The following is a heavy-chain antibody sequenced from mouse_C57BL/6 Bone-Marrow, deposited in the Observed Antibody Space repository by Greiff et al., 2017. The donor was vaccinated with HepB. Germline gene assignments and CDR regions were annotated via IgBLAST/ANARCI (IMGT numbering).Heavy chain of an antibody. Sequence: SGAELVKPGASVKISCKASGYAFSSYWMNWVKQRPGKGLEWIGQIYPGDGDTNYNGKFKGKATLTADKSSSTAYMQLSSLTSEDSAVYFCARPFYDYDGPWFAYWGQGTLVTVSA. V-gene: IGHV1-80*01. J-gene: IGHJ3*01. CDR3: ARPFYDYDGPWFAY. CDR2: IYPGDGDT. CDR1: GYAFSSYW. D-gene: IGHD2-4*01.